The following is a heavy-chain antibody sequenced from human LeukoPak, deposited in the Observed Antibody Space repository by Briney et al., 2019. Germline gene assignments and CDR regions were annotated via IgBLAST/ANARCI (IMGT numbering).Heavy chain of an antibody. CDR1: GVSISSYY. CDR2: IFYSGNT. V-gene: IGHV4-59*08. D-gene: IGHD1-26*01. CDR3: ARLAAISGSDYPDD. Sequence: SSETLSLTCTVSGVSISSYYWSWIRQPPGKGLEWIGYIFYSGNTIYNPSLKSRVTISVDTSKNHFSLRLRSVTAADTAVYYCARLAAISGSDYPDDWGQGTLVTVSS. J-gene: IGHJ4*02.